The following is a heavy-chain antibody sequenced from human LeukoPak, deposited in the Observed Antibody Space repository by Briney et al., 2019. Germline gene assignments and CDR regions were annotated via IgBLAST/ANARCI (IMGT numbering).Heavy chain of an antibody. Sequence: KPSETLSLTCAVSADSFSSHYWTWIRQPPGKGLEWIGYISYIGSTNYNPSLKSRVTMSVDTSKNQFSLKLSSVTAADTAVYYCARQRIAVSGGEQKSYYYFDYWGQGTLVTVSS. CDR2: ISYIGST. J-gene: IGHJ4*02. CDR1: ADSFSSHY. V-gene: IGHV4-59*08. CDR3: ARQRIAVSGGEQKSYYYFDY. D-gene: IGHD6-19*01.